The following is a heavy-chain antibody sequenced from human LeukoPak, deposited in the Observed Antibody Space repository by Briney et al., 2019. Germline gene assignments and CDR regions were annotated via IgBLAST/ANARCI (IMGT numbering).Heavy chain of an antibody. CDR1: GYTFTGYY. CDR2: INPNSGGT. V-gene: IGHV1-2*02. Sequence: ASVKVSCKASGYTFTGYYMHWVRQAPGQGLEWMGWINPNSGGTNYAQKFQGRVTMTRDTSISTAYMELSRLRSDDTAVYYCVRERRRLRGYSIDYWGQGTLVTVSS. J-gene: IGHJ4*02. D-gene: IGHD5-12*01. CDR3: VRERRRLRGYSIDY.